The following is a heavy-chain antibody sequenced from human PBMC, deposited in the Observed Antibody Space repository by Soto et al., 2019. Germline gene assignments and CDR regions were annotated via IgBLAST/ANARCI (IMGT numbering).Heavy chain of an antibody. Sequence: QVQMVESGGGVVQPGRSLRLSCAASGFTFSSYGMHWVRQAPGKGLERVAVIWYDGSNKYYADSVKGRFTISRDNSKNTLYLQMNSLRAEDTAVYYCAREGYYYYYMDVWGKGTTVTVSS. CDR3: AREGYYYYYMDV. CDR1: GFTFSSYG. CDR2: IWYDGSNK. J-gene: IGHJ6*03. V-gene: IGHV3-33*01.